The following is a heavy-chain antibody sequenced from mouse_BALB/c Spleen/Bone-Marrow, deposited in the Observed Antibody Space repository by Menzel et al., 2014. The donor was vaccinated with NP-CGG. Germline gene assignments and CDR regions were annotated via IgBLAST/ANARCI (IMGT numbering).Heavy chain of an antibody. CDR2: ISSGGSYT. J-gene: IGHJ3*01. CDR1: GFTFSSYA. D-gene: IGHD2-12*01. CDR3: ARQYNYDEAWFAY. V-gene: IGHV5-9-3*01. Sequence: EVKLVESGGGLVKPGGSLKLSCAASGFTFSSYAMSWVRQTPEKRLEWVATISSGGSYTYYPDSVKGRFTISRDNAKNTLYLQMSSLRSEDTAMYYCARQYNYDEAWFAYWGHGTLVTVFA.